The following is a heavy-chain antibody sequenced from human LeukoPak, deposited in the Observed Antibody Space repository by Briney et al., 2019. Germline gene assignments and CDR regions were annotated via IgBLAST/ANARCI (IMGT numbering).Heavy chain of an antibody. Sequence: KPSETLSLTCTVSVGSISNFYWSWIRQPPGKGLEWIGHIFSSGTTDYNPSLRSRVIISVDTSSNQFSLKLSSVTAADTAMYYCAGDISNGRFHFGYWGQGTLVTVSS. J-gene: IGHJ4*02. V-gene: IGHV4-59*01. D-gene: IGHD3-3*02. CDR3: AGDISNGRFHFGY. CDR1: VGSISNFY. CDR2: IFSSGTT.